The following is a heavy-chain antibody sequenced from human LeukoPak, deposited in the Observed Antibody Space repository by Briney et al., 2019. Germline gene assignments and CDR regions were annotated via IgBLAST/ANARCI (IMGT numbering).Heavy chain of an antibody. V-gene: IGHV4-39*01. CDR2: IYYSGST. CDR3: ASYDSSGYLGGVFDY. Sequence: PSETLSLTCTVSGGSISSSSYYWGWIRQPPGKGLESIGSIYYSGSTYYNPSLKSLVTISVETSKNQFSLKLSSVTAADTAVYYCASYDSSGYLGGVFDYWGQGTLVTVSS. D-gene: IGHD3-22*01. J-gene: IGHJ4*02. CDR1: GGSISSSSYY.